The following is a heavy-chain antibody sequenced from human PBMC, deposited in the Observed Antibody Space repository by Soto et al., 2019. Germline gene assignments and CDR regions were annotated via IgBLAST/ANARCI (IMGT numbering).Heavy chain of an antibody. D-gene: IGHD1-20*01. CDR1: GASISGSYYY. CDR3: ATSQKGSNWNYFDH. V-gene: IGHV4-39*01. CDR2: VFYTGFT. J-gene: IGHJ4*02. Sequence: SETLSLTCAVSGASISGSYYYWAWLRQSPGKGPEWIGSVFYTGFTSYNPSLESRVSVSVDTSKSQFSLKLSAVTAADTAVYYCATSQKGSNWNYFDHWGQGALVTVT.